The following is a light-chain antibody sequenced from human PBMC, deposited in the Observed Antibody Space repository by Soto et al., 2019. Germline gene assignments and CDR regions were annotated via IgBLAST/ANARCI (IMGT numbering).Light chain of an antibody. V-gene: IGKV3-20*01. Sequence: ESVLTQSPGTLSLSPGERATLSCRASQSVSSSFLAWYQLKPGQAPRLLIYGASSRATGIPDRFSGSGSGTDFTITISRLEHEDFAVYYCQQYDSSPWTFGQGTKVEIK. CDR1: QSVSSSF. J-gene: IGKJ1*01. CDR2: GAS. CDR3: QQYDSSPWT.